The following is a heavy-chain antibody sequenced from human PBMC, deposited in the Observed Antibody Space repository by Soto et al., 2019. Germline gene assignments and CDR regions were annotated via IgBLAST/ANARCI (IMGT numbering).Heavy chain of an antibody. J-gene: IGHJ6*02. Sequence: SETLSLTCGVSDGSLSDFYCSWIRQPPGKGLEWIGEISHSGGTTYDPSLESRVTIFRSLSENHFSLKMTSVTAADTAVYYCALWNGHLNGMDVWGQGTTVTVSS. CDR3: ALWNGHLNGMDV. V-gene: IGHV4-34*01. D-gene: IGHD3-3*01. CDR2: ISHSGGT. CDR1: DGSLSDFY.